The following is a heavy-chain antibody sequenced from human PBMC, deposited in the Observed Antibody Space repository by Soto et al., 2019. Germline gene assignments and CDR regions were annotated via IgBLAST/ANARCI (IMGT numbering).Heavy chain of an antibody. D-gene: IGHD3-9*01. CDR1: GGSISSSNW. J-gene: IGHJ3*02. CDR2: LYHSGST. V-gene: IGHV4-4*02. Sequence: QVQLQESGPGLVKPSGTLSLTCAVSGGSISSSNWWSWVRQPPGKGLEWIGELYHSGSTNYNPSLRSPVTISVDKSRNQFALYLCSVTAADTAVYYCARQRRYFDWADACGICGRGTMVTFSS. CDR3: ARQRRYFDWADACGI.